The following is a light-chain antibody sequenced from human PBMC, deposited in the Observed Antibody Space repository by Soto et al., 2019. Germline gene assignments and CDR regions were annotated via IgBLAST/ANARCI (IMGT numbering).Light chain of an antibody. CDR1: QSVSSR. CDR3: QQRSTPPIT. J-gene: IGKJ5*01. V-gene: IGKV3D-20*02. CDR2: GAS. Sequence: TQSPPTLPMPRGQRWSLSGRACQSVSSRLAWYQQKPGQAPRLLISGASSRAPGIPDRFSGSGSGTDFTLTISRLEPEDFAVYYCQQRSTPPITFGQGTRLEIK.